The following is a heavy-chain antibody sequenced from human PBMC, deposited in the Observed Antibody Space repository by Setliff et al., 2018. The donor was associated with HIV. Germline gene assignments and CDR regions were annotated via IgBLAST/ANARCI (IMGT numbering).Heavy chain of an antibody. J-gene: IGHJ6*04. D-gene: IGHD3-16*01. V-gene: IGHV4-39*07. CDR1: GGSIVSSSYY. Sequence: PSETLSLTCTVSGGSIVSSSYYWGWIRQPPGKGLEWIGTMYYSGGTSYNPSLKSRVTISVDTSKKQFSLKVTSVTAADTAVYYCARGDTPDVWGKGTTVTVSS. CDR2: MYYSGGT. CDR3: ARGDTPDV.